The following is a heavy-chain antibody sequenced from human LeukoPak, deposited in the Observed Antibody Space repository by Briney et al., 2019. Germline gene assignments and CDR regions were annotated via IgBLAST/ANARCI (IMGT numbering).Heavy chain of an antibody. D-gene: IGHD4-23*01. CDR3: ARDYGGSSPFDY. CDR1: GFTFSSYE. CDR2: ISSSDSTI. V-gene: IGHV3-48*03. Sequence: GGSLRLSCAASGFTFSSYEMHWVRQPPGKWLEWVSYISSSDSTIYYADSVKGRFTISRDNAKNSLYLQMNSLRAEDTAVYYCARDYGGSSPFDYWGQGTLVTASS. J-gene: IGHJ4*02.